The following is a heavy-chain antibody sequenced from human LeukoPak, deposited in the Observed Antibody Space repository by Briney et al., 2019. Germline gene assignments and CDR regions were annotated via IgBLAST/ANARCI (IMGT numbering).Heavy chain of an antibody. CDR1: GYTFITYY. CDR3: ARGMPFDY. Sequence: ASVKVSCKASGYTFITYYIHWVRQAPGQGLEWMGIINPSGGSTSYAQKFQGRVTMTRDTSTSTAYMELRSLRSDDTAVYYCARGMPFDYWGQGTLVTVSS. CDR2: INPSGGST. V-gene: IGHV1-46*01. J-gene: IGHJ4*02. D-gene: IGHD2-2*01.